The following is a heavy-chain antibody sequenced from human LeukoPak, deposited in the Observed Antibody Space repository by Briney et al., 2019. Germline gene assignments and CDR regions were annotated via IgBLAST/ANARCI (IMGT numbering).Heavy chain of an antibody. CDR1: GGSISSGGYY. V-gene: IGHV4-31*03. Sequence: PSETLSLTCTVSGGSISSGGYYWSWIRQHPGKGLEWIGYIYYSGSTYYNPSLKSRVTISVDTSKNQFSLKLSSVTAADTAVYYCAISAHIPMVRGVSDAFDIWGQGTMVTVSS. D-gene: IGHD3-10*01. J-gene: IGHJ3*02. CDR2: IYYSGST. CDR3: AISAHIPMVRGVSDAFDI.